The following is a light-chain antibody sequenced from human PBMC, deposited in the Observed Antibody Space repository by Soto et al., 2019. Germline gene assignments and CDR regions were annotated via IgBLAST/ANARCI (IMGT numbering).Light chain of an antibody. V-gene: IGKV1-5*03. CDR2: KAS. CDR3: QQYNSYWT. CDR1: QSISSG. Sequence: DIQRTQSPSTLSASVGYRVTITCRASQSISSGLAWYQQKPGKAPKLLIYKASSLESGVPSRFSGSGSGTEFTLTISSLQPDDFATYDCQQYNSYWTFGQGTKVEIK. J-gene: IGKJ1*01.